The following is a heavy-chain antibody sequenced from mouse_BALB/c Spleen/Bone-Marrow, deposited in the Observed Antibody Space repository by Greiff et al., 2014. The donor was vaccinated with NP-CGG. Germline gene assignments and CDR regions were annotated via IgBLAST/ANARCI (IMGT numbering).Heavy chain of an antibody. CDR2: IWGGGIT. Sequence: VQLQESGPGLVAPSQSLSITCTVSGSSLTDYGVSWIRQPPGKGLEWLGVIWGGGITYYNSPLKSRLSISKDNSKSQVFLKMYSLQADDTAMYYCAKLNWDEGDYWGQGTTLTVSS. J-gene: IGHJ2*01. V-gene: IGHV2-6-5*01. CDR1: GSSLTDYG. CDR3: AKLNWDEGDY. D-gene: IGHD4-1*01.